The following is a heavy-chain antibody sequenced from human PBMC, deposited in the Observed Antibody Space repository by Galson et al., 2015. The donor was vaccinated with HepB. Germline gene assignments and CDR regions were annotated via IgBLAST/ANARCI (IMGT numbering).Heavy chain of an antibody. D-gene: IGHD3-16*01. V-gene: IGHV3-23*01. J-gene: IGHJ4*02. CDR2: LSVGAIST. Sequence: SLRLSCAASGFTFTSYDMSWVRQAPGKGLEWVSTLSVGAISTQYADSVKGRFTISRDNSKNTLYLQMNNLRAEDTAIYYCAKGWLRYFDYWGQGTLVTVSS. CDR1: GFTFTSYD. CDR3: AKGWLRYFDY.